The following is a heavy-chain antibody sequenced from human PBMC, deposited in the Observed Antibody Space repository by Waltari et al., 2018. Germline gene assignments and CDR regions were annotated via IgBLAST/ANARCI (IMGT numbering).Heavy chain of an antibody. CDR3: ARDPGGFDRRFDS. Sequence: QLQLQESGSGLVKPSQTLSLTCAVSGASVSSGGHSWSWIRLPPGRGLEWIGYINDSGRTSYNPTLKSRVTISIDSSRNQFSLKLTSVTAADTAVYYCARDPGGFDRRFDSWGQGILVTVSS. V-gene: IGHV4-30-2*01. CDR1: GASVSSGGHS. D-gene: IGHD3-16*01. J-gene: IGHJ5*01. CDR2: INDSGRT.